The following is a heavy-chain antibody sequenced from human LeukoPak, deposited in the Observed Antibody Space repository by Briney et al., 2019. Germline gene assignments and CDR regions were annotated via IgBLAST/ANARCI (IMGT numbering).Heavy chain of an antibody. CDR3: ARGSTYYDSSGQAPFDY. J-gene: IGHJ4*02. CDR2: ISSSSSTI. CDR1: GFTFSTYS. Sequence: GGSPRLSCAASGFTFSTYSMNWVRQAPGKGLEWVSYISSSSSTIYYADSVKGRFTISRDNAKNSLYLQMNSLRAEDTAVYYCARGSTYYDSSGQAPFDYWGQGTLVTVSS. D-gene: IGHD3-22*01. V-gene: IGHV3-48*01.